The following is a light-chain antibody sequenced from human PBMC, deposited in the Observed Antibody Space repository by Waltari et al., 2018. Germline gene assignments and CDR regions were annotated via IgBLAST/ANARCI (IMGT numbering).Light chain of an antibody. CDR2: AAS. Sequence: DIQMTQSPSSLSASVGDRVTITCRASQSIDTYLNWYQQKPGKAPKLLIYAASSLQSGVPSRFSGCGSRTNFTLTISSLQPEDFATYYCLQSYKTPLTFGGGTKVEIK. CDR3: LQSYKTPLT. V-gene: IGKV1-39*01. CDR1: QSIDTY. J-gene: IGKJ4*01.